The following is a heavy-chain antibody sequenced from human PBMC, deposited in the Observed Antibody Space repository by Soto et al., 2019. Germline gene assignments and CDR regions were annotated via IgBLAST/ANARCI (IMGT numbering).Heavy chain of an antibody. CDR1: GGSISSYY. D-gene: IGHD2-15*01. Sequence: PSETLSLTCTVSGGSISSYYWSWIRQPAGKGLEWIGRIYTSGSTNYNPSLKSRVTMSVDTSKNQFSLKLSSVTAADTAVYYCAREGNSYCSGGSCYSGWFDPWGQGTLVTVS. CDR3: AREGNSYCSGGSCYSGWFDP. V-gene: IGHV4-4*07. CDR2: IYTSGST. J-gene: IGHJ5*02.